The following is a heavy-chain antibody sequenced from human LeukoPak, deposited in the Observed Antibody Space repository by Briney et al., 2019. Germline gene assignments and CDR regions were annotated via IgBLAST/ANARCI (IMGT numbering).Heavy chain of an antibody. D-gene: IGHD1-26*01. CDR1: GFTFSSYS. V-gene: IGHV3-48*01. CDR3: ARGEEWELLGEGTDY. Sequence: PGGSLRLSCAASGFTFSSYSMNLVRQAPGKGLEWVSYISSSSSTIYYADSVKGRFTISRDNAKNSLYLQMNSLRAEDTAVYYCARGEEWELLGEGTDYWGQGTLVTVSS. J-gene: IGHJ4*02. CDR2: ISSSSSTI.